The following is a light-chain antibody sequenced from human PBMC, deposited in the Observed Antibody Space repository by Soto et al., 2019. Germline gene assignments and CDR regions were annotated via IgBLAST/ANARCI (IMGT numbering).Light chain of an antibody. J-gene: IGKJ4*01. V-gene: IGKV3D-20*02. CDR3: QQRSNWPLLT. CDR1: QSVSNNY. CDR2: GAS. Sequence: EVVLSQSPGTLSLSPGERATLSCRASQSVSNNYLAWYQQKPGQAPRLLIYGASNRATGIPDRFSGSGSGTDFTLTISRLEPEDFAVYYCQQRSNWPLLTCGGGTKVDI.